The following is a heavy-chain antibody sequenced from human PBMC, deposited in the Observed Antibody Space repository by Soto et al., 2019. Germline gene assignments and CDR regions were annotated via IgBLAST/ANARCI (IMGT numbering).Heavy chain of an antibody. Sequence: SETLSLTCTVPGGSISSYYWRWFRQPQGKGLEWIGYIYYSGSTNYNPSLTIRVTIXVKTSKNQFSRNLSCVTAADTAVYYCARLRCNYDRIGYIPLLNGLGPGSQGTLVTVSS. D-gene: IGHD3-22*01. CDR3: ARLRCNYDRIGYIPLLNGLGP. J-gene: IGHJ5*02. CDR2: IYYSGST. CDR1: GGSISSYY. V-gene: IGHV4-59*01.